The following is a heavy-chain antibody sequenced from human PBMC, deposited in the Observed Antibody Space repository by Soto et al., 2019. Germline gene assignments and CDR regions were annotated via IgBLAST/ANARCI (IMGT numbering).Heavy chain of an antibody. CDR1: GFSGKNNY. CDR3: AKLWGYYFES. J-gene: IGHJ4*02. D-gene: IGHD2-21*01. CDR2: IYTRGTT. Sequence: GSLRLCGSASGFSGKNNYMTWVRQAPGRRPEWVAVIYTRGTTHYADFATGRFTFSRDNSKNTLYLQMDSLRPEDTAVYYCAKLWGYYFESWGPGTLVTVSS. V-gene: IGHV3-53*01.